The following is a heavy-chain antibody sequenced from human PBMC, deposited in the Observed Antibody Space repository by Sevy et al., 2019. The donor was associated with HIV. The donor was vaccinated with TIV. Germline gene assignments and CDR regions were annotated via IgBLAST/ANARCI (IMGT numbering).Heavy chain of an antibody. J-gene: IGHJ3*02. CDR2: IKQDGSEK. V-gene: IGHV3-7*03. D-gene: IGHD6-25*01. CDR1: GFTFSSYW. CDR3: AREEQRLAVDAFDI. Sequence: GGSLRLSCAASGFTFSSYWMSWVRQAPGKGLEWVANIKQDGSEKYYVDSVKGRFTISRDNAKNSLYLQMNSLRAEDTAVYYCAREEQRLAVDAFDIWGHGTMVTVSS.